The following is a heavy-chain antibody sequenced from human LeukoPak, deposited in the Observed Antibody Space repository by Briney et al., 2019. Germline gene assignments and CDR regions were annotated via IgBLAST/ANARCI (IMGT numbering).Heavy chain of an antibody. Sequence: SETLSRNCAVYGGSFSGYYWSWLRQPPGKGLVGIVEINHSGSTNYNPSLKSRVTISVDTSKNQFSLKLSSVTAADTAVYYCAGGRRYCSGGSCFDDAFDIWGQGTMVTVSS. J-gene: IGHJ3*02. CDR3: AGGRRYCSGGSCFDDAFDI. CDR1: GGSFSGYY. CDR2: INHSGST. D-gene: IGHD2-15*01. V-gene: IGHV4-34*01.